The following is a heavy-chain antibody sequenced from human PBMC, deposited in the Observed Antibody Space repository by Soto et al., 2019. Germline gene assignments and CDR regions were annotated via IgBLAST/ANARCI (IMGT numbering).Heavy chain of an antibody. CDR1: GGTLNNYP. CDR3: ARGRGYSGDDHYYYFDMDV. J-gene: IGHJ6*02. D-gene: IGHD5-12*01. Sequence: QVQLVQSGAEVKKPGSSLKVSCTASGGTLNNYPITWVRQAPGEGLEWMGGSIPIFGTANYAQKFQGRVTISVDESTSTAYMELSSLRSEDTAVYYCARGRGYSGDDHYYYFDMDVWGQGTTVTVSS. V-gene: IGHV1-69*01. CDR2: SIPIFGTA.